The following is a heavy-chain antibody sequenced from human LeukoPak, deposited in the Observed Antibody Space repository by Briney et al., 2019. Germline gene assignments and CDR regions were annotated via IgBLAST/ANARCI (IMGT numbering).Heavy chain of an antibody. CDR1: GGTFSNYA. CDR2: IIPIFGTA. Sequence: GASVKVSCKASGGTFSNYAISWVRQAPGQGLEWTGGIIPIFGTASYAQKFQGRVTITADESTSTAYMELSSLRSEDTAVYYCARDLGDSFDYWGQGTLVTVSS. J-gene: IGHJ4*02. CDR3: ARDLGDSFDY. D-gene: IGHD3-10*01. V-gene: IGHV1-69*13.